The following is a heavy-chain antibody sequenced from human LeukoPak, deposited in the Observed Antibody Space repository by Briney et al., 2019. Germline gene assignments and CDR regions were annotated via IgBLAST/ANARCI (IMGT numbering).Heavy chain of an antibody. V-gene: IGHV4-59*04. J-gene: IGHJ4*02. CDR3: ALYCTNGVCQLFDY. CDR2: IYYSGST. Sequence: SETLSLTCTVSGDSISSYYWSWIRQPPGKGLEWIGSIYYSGSTYYNPSLKSRVTISVDTSKNQFSLKLSSVTAADTAVYYCALYCTNGVCQLFDYWGQGTLVTVSS. CDR1: GDSISSYY. D-gene: IGHD2-8*01.